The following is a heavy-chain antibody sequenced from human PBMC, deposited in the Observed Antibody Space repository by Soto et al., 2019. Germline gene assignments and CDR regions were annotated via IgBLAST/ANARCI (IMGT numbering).Heavy chain of an antibody. V-gene: IGHV4-34*01. D-gene: IGHD1-1*01. CDR1: GGFVSSGSYY. CDR2: MSHSGGT. CDR3: ARVERGTATTVVDAFDI. Sequence: QVQLQQWGAGLFKPSETLSLTCAVYGGFVSSGSYYWSWIRQPPGKGLEWIGEMSHSGGTHVNPSLKSLVTISVDKSTNQFSLKLRSVTAADTALYYCARVERGTATTVVDAFDIWGPGTMVTVSS. J-gene: IGHJ3*02.